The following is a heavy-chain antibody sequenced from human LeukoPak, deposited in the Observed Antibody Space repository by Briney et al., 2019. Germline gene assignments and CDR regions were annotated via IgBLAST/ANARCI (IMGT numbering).Heavy chain of an antibody. Sequence: PGGSLRLSCAASGFTFSSYSMNWVRQAPGKGLEWVSSISSSSSYIYYADSVKGRFTISRDNAKNSLYLQMNSLRAEDTAVYYCARDLDSSSSNDWFAPWSQGTLVTVSS. CDR2: ISSSSSYI. J-gene: IGHJ5*02. CDR3: ARDLDSSSSNDWFAP. CDR1: GFTFSSYS. D-gene: IGHD6-6*01. V-gene: IGHV3-21*01.